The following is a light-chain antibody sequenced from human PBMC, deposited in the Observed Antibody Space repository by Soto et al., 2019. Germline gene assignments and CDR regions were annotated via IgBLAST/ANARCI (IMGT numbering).Light chain of an antibody. Sequence: NFMLTQPHSVSESPGKTVTISCTRSSGSIASNYVQWYQQRPGSAPTTVIYEDNQRPSGVPDRFSGSIDSSSNSASLTISGLKTEDDADYYCQSYDSSTLVFGGGTKLTVL. V-gene: IGLV6-57*03. J-gene: IGLJ2*01. CDR3: QSYDSSTLV. CDR2: EDN. CDR1: SGSIASNY.